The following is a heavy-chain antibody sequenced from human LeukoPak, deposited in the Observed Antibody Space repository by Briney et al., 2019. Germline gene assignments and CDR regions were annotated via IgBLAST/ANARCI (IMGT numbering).Heavy chain of an antibody. D-gene: IGHD6-6*01. CDR1: GFTFNSYA. CDR2: ISSNGGST. V-gene: IGHV3-64D*06. J-gene: IGHJ4*02. CDR3: VKGRESSSSRGRFDY. Sequence: GGSLRLSCSASGFTFNSYAMYWVRQAAEKGLEYVSAISSNGGSTYYADSVKGRFTISRDNSKNTLYLQMSSLRADDTAVYYCVKGRESSSSRGRFDYWGQGTLVTVSS.